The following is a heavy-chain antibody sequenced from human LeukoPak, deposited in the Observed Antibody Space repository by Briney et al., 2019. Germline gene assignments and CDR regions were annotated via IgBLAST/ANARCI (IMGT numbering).Heavy chain of an antibody. CDR1: GFTFSSYA. Sequence: GGSLRLSCVVSGFTFSSYAMSWVRQAPGKGLEWVSAITDSGGSTYYADSVKGRFTISRDNSKNTLYLQMNSLRAEDTAVYYCAKDVAAAGIFDYWGQGTLVTVSS. CDR3: AKDVAAAGIFDY. D-gene: IGHD6-13*01. CDR2: ITDSGGST. V-gene: IGHV3-23*01. J-gene: IGHJ4*02.